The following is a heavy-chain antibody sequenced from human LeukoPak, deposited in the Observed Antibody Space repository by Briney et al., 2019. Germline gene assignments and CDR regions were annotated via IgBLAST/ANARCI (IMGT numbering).Heavy chain of an antibody. Sequence: GGSLRLSCAVSGFTLTNHGVSWVRQAPGKGLEWVSIITGTGGRYYGDSVKGRFILSRDNSRNTVYMQMSSLRAEDTATYYCAKDYCRDGNCPFPFLDSWGQGTLVTVSS. D-gene: IGHD2-15*01. V-gene: IGHV3-23*01. CDR1: GFTLTNHG. CDR2: ITGTGGR. CDR3: AKDYCRDGNCPFPFLDS. J-gene: IGHJ4*02.